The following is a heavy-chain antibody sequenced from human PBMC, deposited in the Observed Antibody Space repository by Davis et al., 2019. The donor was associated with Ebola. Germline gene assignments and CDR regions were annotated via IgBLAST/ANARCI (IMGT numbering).Heavy chain of an antibody. V-gene: IGHV1-18*01. CDR2: ISAYNGNT. CDR3: ATAYYYGSGSYIPLYYGMDV. CDR1: GYTFTSYG. D-gene: IGHD3-10*01. Sequence: ASVKVSCKASGYTFTSYGISWVRQAPGQGLEWMGWISAYNGNTNYAQKLQGRVTMTTDTSTSTAYMELRSLRSDDTAVYYCATAYYYGSGSYIPLYYGMDVWGQGTTVTVSS. J-gene: IGHJ6*02.